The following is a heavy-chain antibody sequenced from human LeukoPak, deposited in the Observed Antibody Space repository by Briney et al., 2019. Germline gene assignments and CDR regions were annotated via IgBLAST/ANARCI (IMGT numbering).Heavy chain of an antibody. CDR3: ARRRAPGIGFFDY. Sequence: SETLSLTCTVSGGSISSSGYYWAWVRQPPGKGLEWIGNVYYSGTTDYNPSLESRVTIFVDTSKSQFSLRVRSVTAADTAVYYCARRRAPGIGFFDYWGQGALVTVSS. J-gene: IGHJ4*02. D-gene: IGHD2-21*01. CDR2: VYYSGTT. V-gene: IGHV4-39*01. CDR1: GGSISSSGYY.